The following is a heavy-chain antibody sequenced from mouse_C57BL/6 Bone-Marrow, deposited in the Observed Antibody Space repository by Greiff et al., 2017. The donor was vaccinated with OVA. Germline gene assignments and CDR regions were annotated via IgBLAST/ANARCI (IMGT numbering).Heavy chain of an antibody. CDR2: ISDGGSYT. CDR3: ARDAYYSIFAY. CDR1: GFTFSSYA. V-gene: IGHV5-4*01. Sequence: EVKLVESGGGLVKPGGSLKLSCAASGFTFSSYAMSWVRQTPEKRLEWVATISDGGSYTYYPDNVKGRFTISRENAKNNLYLQMSHLKSEDTAMYYCARDAYYSIFAYWGQGTLVTVSA. D-gene: IGHD2-5*01. J-gene: IGHJ3*01.